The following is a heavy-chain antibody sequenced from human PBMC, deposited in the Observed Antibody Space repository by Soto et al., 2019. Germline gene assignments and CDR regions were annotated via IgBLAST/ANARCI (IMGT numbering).Heavy chain of an antibody. D-gene: IGHD2-8*01. CDR3: VRDRPNSNLDF. V-gene: IGHV1-18*01. CDR2: INTETGNT. Sequence: QVQLLQSGPEGKKPGASVKVSCTASGYSVLSYGFSWVRQAPGQGLEWMGYINTETGNTFYAQRLQGRVTMTTNLSTNTAYMELRRLTSDDTAVYFCVRDRPNSNLDFWGQGTLITISS. CDR1: GYSVLSYG. J-gene: IGHJ4*02.